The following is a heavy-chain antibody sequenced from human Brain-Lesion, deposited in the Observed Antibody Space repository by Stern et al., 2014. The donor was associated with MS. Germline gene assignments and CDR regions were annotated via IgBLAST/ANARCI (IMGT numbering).Heavy chain of an antibody. CDR2: FDPEDGET. Sequence: QVQLGQSGAEVKKPGASVKVSCKVSGYTLTELSMNWVRQAPRKGLEWIGGFDPEDGETIYAQKFQGRVTMTEDTSTDTAYMELSSLRSEDTAVYYCATLSPGAGGNYYRHFDYWGQGTLVTVSS. D-gene: IGHD1-26*01. CDR3: ATLSPGAGGNYYRHFDY. J-gene: IGHJ4*02. V-gene: IGHV1-24*01. CDR1: GYTLTELS.